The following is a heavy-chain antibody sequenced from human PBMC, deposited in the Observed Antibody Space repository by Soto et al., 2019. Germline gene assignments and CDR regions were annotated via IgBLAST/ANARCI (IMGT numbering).Heavy chain of an antibody. V-gene: IGHV3-9*01. D-gene: IGHD2-2*01. CDR2: ISWDSGSI. CDR3: AKSRGSTSSTAYYFDY. Sequence: EVQLVESGGGLVQPGRSLRLSCAASGFTFDDYAMHWVRQAPGKGLEWVSGISWDSGSIGYADSVKGRFTISRDNAKNSLYLQMNSLSAEDTALYCCAKSRGSTSSTAYYFDYWGQGTLVTVSS. J-gene: IGHJ4*02. CDR1: GFTFDDYA.